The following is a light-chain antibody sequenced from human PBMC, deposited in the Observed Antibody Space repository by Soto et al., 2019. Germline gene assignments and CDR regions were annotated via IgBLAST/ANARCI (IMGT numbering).Light chain of an antibody. J-gene: IGLJ2*01. CDR2: EVS. CDR3: SSYTSSSPHVV. CDR1: SSDVGGYNY. V-gene: IGLV2-14*01. Sequence: QSALTQPASGSGSPGQSITISCTGTSSDVGGYNYVSWYQQHPGKAPKLMMYEVSNRPAGVSNRFSGSKSGNTASLTISGLQAEDEADYYCSSYTSSSPHVVFGGGTKVTVL.